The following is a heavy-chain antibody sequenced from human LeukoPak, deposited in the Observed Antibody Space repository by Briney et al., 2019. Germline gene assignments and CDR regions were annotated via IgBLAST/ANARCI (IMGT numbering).Heavy chain of an antibody. Sequence: SETLSLTCAVSGGSISSNNWWIWVRPSPEKGLEWIGEIYHDGSTNYNPSLKSRVTISMDKSKNQLSLKLNFVTAADTAVYYCARDRGGYTYSHDYWGQGTLVTVSS. CDR2: IYHDGST. J-gene: IGHJ4*02. CDR3: ARDRGGYTYSHDY. V-gene: IGHV4-4*02. CDR1: GGSISSNNW. D-gene: IGHD5-18*01.